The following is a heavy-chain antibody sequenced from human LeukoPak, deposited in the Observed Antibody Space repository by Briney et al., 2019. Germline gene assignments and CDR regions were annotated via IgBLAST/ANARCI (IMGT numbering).Heavy chain of an antibody. CDR1: GFTFSCYW. CDR3: AKSQWVSLHFSFDF. Sequence: PGGSLRLSCAASGFTFSCYWMSWVRQAPGKGLEWVANIKQDGSEKYYVDSVKGRFTISRDNSDNSVYLQMNSLRADDTAIYYCAKSQWVSLHFSFDFWGQGTLVTVSS. CDR2: IKQDGSEK. D-gene: IGHD5-24*01. V-gene: IGHV3-7*03. J-gene: IGHJ4*02.